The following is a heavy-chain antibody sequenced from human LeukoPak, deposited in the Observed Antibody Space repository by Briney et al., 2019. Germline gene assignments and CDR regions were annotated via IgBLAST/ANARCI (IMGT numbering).Heavy chain of an antibody. CDR1: GGSISSGSYY. J-gene: IGHJ4*02. D-gene: IGHD6-13*01. V-gene: IGHV4-39*07. CDR3: ARGQQLVRRFDY. CDR2: INHSGST. Sequence: PSQTLSLTCTVSGGSISSGSYYWSWIRQPPGKGLEWIGEINHSGSTNYNPSLKSRVTISVDTSKNQFSLKLSSVTAADTAVYYCARGQQLVRRFDYWGQGTLVTVSS.